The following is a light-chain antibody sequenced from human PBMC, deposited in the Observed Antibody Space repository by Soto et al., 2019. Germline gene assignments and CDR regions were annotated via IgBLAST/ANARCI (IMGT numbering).Light chain of an antibody. V-gene: IGKV3-11*01. Sequence: EIVLIQSPSTLALSPGERATLSCRASQSVGSYLAWYQHKPGQAPRLLISDASNRATGIPARFSGSGSETDFTLTISSLEPEDSAAYYCQQRSNWHSLTFGGGTKVDIK. CDR3: QQRSNWHSLT. J-gene: IGKJ4*01. CDR1: QSVGSY. CDR2: DAS.